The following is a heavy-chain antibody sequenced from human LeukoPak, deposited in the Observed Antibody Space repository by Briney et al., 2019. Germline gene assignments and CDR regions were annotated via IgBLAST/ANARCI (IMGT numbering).Heavy chain of an antibody. CDR3: ARVPLGMGTGGYYYCGMDV. CDR2: IIPLLGIA. Sequence: SVKVSCKASVGTFSSYTISWVRQAPGQGLEWMGRIIPLLGIANYAQKFQGRVTITADKSTSTAYMELSSLRSEDTAVYYCARVPLGMGTGGYYYCGMDVWGQGTTVTGSS. CDR1: VGTFSSYT. J-gene: IGHJ6*02. D-gene: IGHD3-10*01. V-gene: IGHV1-69*02.